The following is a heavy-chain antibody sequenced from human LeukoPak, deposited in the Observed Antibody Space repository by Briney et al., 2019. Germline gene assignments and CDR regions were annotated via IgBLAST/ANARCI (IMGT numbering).Heavy chain of an antibody. D-gene: IGHD2-21*01. CDR1: GGSFSGYY. CDR2: INHSGST. CDR3: ARDSPMGSF. Sequence: SETLSLTCAVYGGSFSGYYWSWIRQPPGKGLEWIGEINHSGSTNYNPSLKSRVTISVDTSKNQFSLKLSFVTAADTAVYYCARDSPMGSFWGQGTLVTVSS. V-gene: IGHV4-34*01. J-gene: IGHJ4*02.